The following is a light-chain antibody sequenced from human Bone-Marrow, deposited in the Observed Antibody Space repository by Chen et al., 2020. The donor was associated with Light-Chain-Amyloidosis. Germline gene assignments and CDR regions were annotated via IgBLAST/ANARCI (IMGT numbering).Light chain of an antibody. Sequence: QSALTQPASVSGSPGQSITISCTGTSSDVGGDNHVSWYQQHPDKAPKLMIYEVTNRPSWVPDRFSGSKSDNTASLTSSGLQTEDEVDYFGSSYTITNTLVFGSGTRVTVL. V-gene: IGLV2-14*01. CDR2: EVT. J-gene: IGLJ1*01. CDR3: SSYTITNTLV. CDR1: SSDVGGDNH.